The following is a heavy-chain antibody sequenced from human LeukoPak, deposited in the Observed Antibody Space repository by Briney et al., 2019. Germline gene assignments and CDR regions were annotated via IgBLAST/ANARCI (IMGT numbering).Heavy chain of an antibody. J-gene: IGHJ4*02. CDR1: GYNLTELS. D-gene: IGHD3-10*01. Sequence: ASVKVSCKVYGYNLTELSMHWVRQAPGKGLEWMGGFDPEDGQTIYAQKFQGRVTMTEDTSTNTAYMELSSLRSEDTAVYYCASEPEYYGLGSPFHYWGQGTLVTVSS. CDR3: ASEPEYYGLGSPFHY. V-gene: IGHV1-24*01. CDR2: FDPEDGQT.